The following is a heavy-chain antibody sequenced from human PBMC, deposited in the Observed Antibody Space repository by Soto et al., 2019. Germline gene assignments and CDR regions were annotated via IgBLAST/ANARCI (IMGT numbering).Heavy chain of an antibody. Sequence: SETLSLTCTVSGGSISSGDYYWSWIRQPPGKGLEWIGYIYYSGSTYYNPSLKSRVTISVDTSKNQFSLKLSSVTAADTAVYYCARAGQDTAMATGYWGQGTLVTVSS. CDR3: ARAGQDTAMATGY. J-gene: IGHJ4*02. CDR1: GGSISSGDYY. CDR2: IYYSGST. D-gene: IGHD5-18*01. V-gene: IGHV4-30-4*01.